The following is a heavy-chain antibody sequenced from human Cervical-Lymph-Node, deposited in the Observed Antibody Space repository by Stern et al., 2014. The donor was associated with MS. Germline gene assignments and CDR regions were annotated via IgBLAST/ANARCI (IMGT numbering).Heavy chain of an antibody. J-gene: IGHJ6*02. Sequence: VQLGQSGAEVKKPGESLKISCKGSGYSFTSYWIAWVRQMPGKGLEWMGIIYPGDSDTRYGPSFQGQVTISADKSISTAYLQWSSLKASDTVMYYCARRGSSTTYYYYGMDVWGQGTTVTVSS. CDR1: GYSFTSYW. D-gene: IGHD6-6*01. V-gene: IGHV5-51*03. CDR3: ARRGSSTTYYYYGMDV. CDR2: IYPGDSDT.